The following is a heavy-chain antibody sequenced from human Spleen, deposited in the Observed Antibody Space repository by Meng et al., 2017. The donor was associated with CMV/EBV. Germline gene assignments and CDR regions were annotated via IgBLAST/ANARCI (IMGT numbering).Heavy chain of an antibody. D-gene: IGHD2-2*02. CDR3: ARMTGGYCSSTCCYRGPGYYYGMDV. J-gene: IGHJ6*02. CDR2: IYYSGST. V-gene: IGHV4-59*01. Sequence: SETLSLTCTVSGVSISSYYWSWIRQPPGKGLEWIGYIYYSGSTNYNPSLKSRVTISVDTSKNQFSLKLSSVTAADTAVYYCARMTGGYCSSTCCYRGPGYYYGMDVWGQGTTVTVSS. CDR1: GVSISSYY.